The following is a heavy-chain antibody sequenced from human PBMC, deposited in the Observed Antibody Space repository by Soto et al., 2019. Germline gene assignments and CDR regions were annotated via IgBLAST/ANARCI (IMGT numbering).Heavy chain of an antibody. Sequence: QVQLVQSGAEVKKPGASVKVSCKASGYTFTSYGISWVRQAPGQGLEWMGWIFAHNGNTNYAQELQGRVTMTTDTSTRTAYMELRSLGSDDTAVYYWGSGWFGEFVYYFDYWGQGTLVTVSS. CDR2: IFAHNGNT. D-gene: IGHD3-10*01. J-gene: IGHJ4*02. V-gene: IGHV1-18*01. CDR1: GYTFTSYG. CDR3: GSGWFGEFVYYFDY.